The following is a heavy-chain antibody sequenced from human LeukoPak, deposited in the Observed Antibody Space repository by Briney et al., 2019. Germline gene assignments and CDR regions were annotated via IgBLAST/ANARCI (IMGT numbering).Heavy chain of an antibody. CDR3: ARHLMTVGVDY. CDR1: GFTVSSNY. V-gene: IGHV3-53*01. CDR2: IYSGGST. J-gene: IGHJ4*02. D-gene: IGHD2-15*01. Sequence: PGGSLRLSCAASGFTVSSNYMTWVRQAPGKGLEWVSVIYSGGSTYYADSVKGRFTISRDSSKNTPNLQMNSLRAEDTAVYYCARHLMTVGVDYWGQGTLVTVSS.